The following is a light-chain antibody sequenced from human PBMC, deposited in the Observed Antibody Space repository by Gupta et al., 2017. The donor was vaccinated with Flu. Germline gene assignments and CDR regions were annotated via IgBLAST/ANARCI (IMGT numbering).Light chain of an antibody. V-gene: IGKV1-5*03. Sequence: DIQMTQSPSTLSASVGDRVTITCRASLSISTWLAWYQQIPGKAPKLLIYKASNLESGVPSRFSGRGSGTEFTLTISSLQPDDFATYYCQQDNSFSGTFGQGTKVEI. CDR3: QQDNSFSGT. CDR2: KAS. CDR1: LSISTW. J-gene: IGKJ1*01.